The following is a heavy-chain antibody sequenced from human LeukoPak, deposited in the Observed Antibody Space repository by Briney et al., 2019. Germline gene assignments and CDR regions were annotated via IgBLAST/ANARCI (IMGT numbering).Heavy chain of an antibody. D-gene: IGHD2-2*01. CDR3: AKDLILVLPAAYDY. J-gene: IGHJ4*02. CDR2: LSASGGST. V-gene: IGHV3-23*01. CDR1: GSFSSYV. Sequence: GGSLRLSCAASGSFSSYVMTWVRQAPGRGLEWVSTLSASGGSTYYADSVKGRFTISRDNSKNTLYLQMSSLRAEDTAEYFCAKDLILVLPAAYDYWGQGTLVTVSS.